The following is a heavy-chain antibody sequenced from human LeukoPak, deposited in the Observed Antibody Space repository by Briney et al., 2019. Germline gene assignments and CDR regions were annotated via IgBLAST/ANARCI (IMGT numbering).Heavy chain of an antibody. CDR3: VRGLTTVATWLYL. CDR2: ISPNSGDT. CDR1: GYTFTGYL. Sequence: SVKVSCKASGYTFTGYLMHWVRQAPGHGLEWMGWISPNSGDTKYAQKFQGRVTMTRDTSISTAYMEVSRLRSDDTAVYYCVRGLTTVATWLYLWGRGTLVTVSS. J-gene: IGHJ2*01. D-gene: IGHD4-17*01. V-gene: IGHV1-2*02.